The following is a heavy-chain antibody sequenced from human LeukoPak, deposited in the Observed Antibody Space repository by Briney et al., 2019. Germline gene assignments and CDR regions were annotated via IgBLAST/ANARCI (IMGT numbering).Heavy chain of an antibody. D-gene: IGHD2-15*01. V-gene: IGHV1-2*02. Sequence: ASVKVSCKASGYTFTGYYMHWARQAPGQGLEWMGWINPNSGGTNYAQKFQGRVTMTRDTSISTAYMELSRLRSDDTAVYYCARARCSGGTCSVNYYYYYGMDVWGQGTTVTVSS. CDR2: INPNSGGT. CDR3: ARARCSGGTCSVNYYYYYGMDV. J-gene: IGHJ6*02. CDR1: GYTFTGYY.